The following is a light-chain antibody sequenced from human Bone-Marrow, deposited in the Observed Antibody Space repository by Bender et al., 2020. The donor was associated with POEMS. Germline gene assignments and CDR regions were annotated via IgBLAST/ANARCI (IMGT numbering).Light chain of an antibody. V-gene: IGLV1-44*01. CDR1: SSNIGAHA. J-gene: IGLJ3*02. CDR2: SSH. Sequence: QSVLTQPPSASGTPGQRVTISCSGGSSNIGAHAVNWYQHLPGTAPKLLIYSSHRRPSEVPDRFSGSRSGNTASLTISGLQAADEADYFCCSYAGRDTWVFGGGTKLTVL. CDR3: CSYAGRDTWV.